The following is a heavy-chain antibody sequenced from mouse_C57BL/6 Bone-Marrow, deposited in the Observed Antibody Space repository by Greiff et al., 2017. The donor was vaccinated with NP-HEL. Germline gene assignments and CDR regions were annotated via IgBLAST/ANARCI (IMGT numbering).Heavy chain of an antibody. CDR3: ARDVCYAMDY. CDR2: ISSGSGTI. V-gene: IGHV5-17*01. Sequence: EVKLVESGGGLVKPGGSLKLSCAASGFTFSDYGMHWVRQAPEKGLEWVGYISSGSGTIYYADTLKGRVTISRDNAKNTLFLQMTSLRSEDTAMYYCARDVCYAMDYWGQGTSVTVSS. CDR1: GFTFSDYG. J-gene: IGHJ4*01.